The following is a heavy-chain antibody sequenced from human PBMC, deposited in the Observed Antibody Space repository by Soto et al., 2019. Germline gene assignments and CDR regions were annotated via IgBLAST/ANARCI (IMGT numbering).Heavy chain of an antibody. Sequence: EVPLLESGGGLVQPGGSLRLSCAASGFTFSNYAVTWVRQAPGKGLEWVSTISGSGGSTYYADSVKGRFTISRDNSKNTPYLQMNSLRAEDTAVYYCAKDQGSSWYEIDYWGQGTLVTVSS. CDR2: ISGSGGST. CDR3: AKDQGSSWYEIDY. V-gene: IGHV3-23*01. CDR1: GFTFSNYA. D-gene: IGHD6-13*01. J-gene: IGHJ4*02.